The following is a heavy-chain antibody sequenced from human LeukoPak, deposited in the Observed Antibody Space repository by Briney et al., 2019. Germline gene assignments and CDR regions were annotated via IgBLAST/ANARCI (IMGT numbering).Heavy chain of an antibody. CDR3: ARGGLLLWFGELLSHAFDI. V-gene: IGHV4-61*02. Sequence: SETLSLTCTVSGGSISSGSYYWSWIRQPAGKGLEWIGRIYTSGSTNYNPSLKSRVTISVDTSKNQFSLKLSSVTAADTAVYYCARGGLLLWFGELLSHAFDIWRQGTMVTVSS. J-gene: IGHJ3*02. D-gene: IGHD3-10*01. CDR1: GGSISSGSYY. CDR2: IYTSGST.